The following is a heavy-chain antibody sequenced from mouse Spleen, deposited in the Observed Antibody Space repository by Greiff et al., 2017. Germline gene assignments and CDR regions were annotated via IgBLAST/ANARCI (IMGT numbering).Heavy chain of an antibody. CDR3: ARDQFITTATGYFDY. CDR2: ISDGGSYT. Sequence: EVKVVESGGGLVKPGGSLKLSCAASGFTFSDYYMYWVRQTPEKRLEWVATISDGGSYTYYPDSVKGRFTISRDNAKNNLYLQMSSLKSEDTAMYYCARDQFITTATGYFDYWGQGTTLTVSS. D-gene: IGHD1-2*01. J-gene: IGHJ2*01. V-gene: IGHV5-4*02. CDR1: GFTFSDYY.